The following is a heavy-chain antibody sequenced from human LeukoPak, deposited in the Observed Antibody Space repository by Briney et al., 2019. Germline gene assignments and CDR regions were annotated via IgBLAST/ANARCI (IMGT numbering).Heavy chain of an antibody. CDR1: GGSISSYY. CDR3: ARQRRYFDWFPLGDAFDI. J-gene: IGHJ3*02. Sequence: PSETLSLTCTVSGGSISSYYWSWIRQPAGKGLEWIGRIYTSGSTNYNPSLKSRVTMSVDTSKNQFSLKLSSVTAADTAVYYCARQRRYFDWFPLGDAFDIWGQGTIVTVSS. V-gene: IGHV4-4*07. CDR2: IYTSGST. D-gene: IGHD3-9*01.